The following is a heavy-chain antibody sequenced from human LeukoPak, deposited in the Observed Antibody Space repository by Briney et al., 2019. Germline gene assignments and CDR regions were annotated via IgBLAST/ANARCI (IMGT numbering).Heavy chain of an antibody. CDR3: ARWPSKTPSKVFDY. J-gene: IGHJ4*02. Sequence: ASVKVSCKASGYAFTGYYMHWVRQAPGQGLEWMGWINPNSGGTNYAQKFQGRVTMTRDTSISTAYMELSRLRSDDTAVYCCARWPSKTPSKVFDYWGQGTLVTVSS. V-gene: IGHV1-2*02. CDR1: GYAFTGYY. CDR2: INPNSGGT.